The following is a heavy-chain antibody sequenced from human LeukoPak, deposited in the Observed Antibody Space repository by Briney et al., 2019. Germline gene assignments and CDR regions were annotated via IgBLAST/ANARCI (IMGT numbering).Heavy chain of an antibody. V-gene: IGHV3-53*01. CDR2: IYSGGST. Sequence: GGSLRLSCAASGFTVSSNYMSWVRQAPGKGLEWVSVIYSGGSTYYAGSVKGRFTISRDNSKNTLYLQMNSLRAEDTAVYYCARGWRSLVARGDAFDIWGQGTMVTVSS. CDR3: ARGWRSLVARGDAFDI. D-gene: IGHD2-21*01. CDR1: GFTVSSNY. J-gene: IGHJ3*02.